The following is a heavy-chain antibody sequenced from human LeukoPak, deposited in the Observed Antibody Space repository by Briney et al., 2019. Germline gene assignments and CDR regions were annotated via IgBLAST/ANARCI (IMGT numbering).Heavy chain of an antibody. CDR1: GGTFSSYA. D-gene: IGHD4-17*01. CDR2: IIPLFGTA. V-gene: IGHV1-69*01. J-gene: IGHJ4*02. CDR3: AREKGMHGDYSFDY. Sequence: SVKLSCKASGGTFSSYAISWVRQAPGQGLEWMGGIIPLFGTANYAQKFQGRVTITADESTSTAYMELSSLRSEDTAVYYCAREKGMHGDYSFDYWGQGTLVTVSS.